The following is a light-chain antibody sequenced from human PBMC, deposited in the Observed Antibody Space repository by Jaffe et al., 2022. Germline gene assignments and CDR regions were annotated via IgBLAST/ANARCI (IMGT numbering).Light chain of an antibody. CDR2: DTS. CDR1: TGAVTSGHY. Sequence: QAVVTQEPSLTVSPGGTVTLTCASSTGAVTSGHYPYWFQQKPGQAPRTLIYDTSIKQSWTPARFSGSLLGGKAALTLSGAQPEDEGDYYCLLFYSGTRVFGGGTKLTVL. V-gene: IGLV7-46*01. J-gene: IGLJ2*01. CDR3: LLFYSGTRV.